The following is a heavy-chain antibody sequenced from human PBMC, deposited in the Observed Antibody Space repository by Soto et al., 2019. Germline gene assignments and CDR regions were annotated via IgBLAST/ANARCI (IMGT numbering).Heavy chain of an antibody. D-gene: IGHD3-22*01. V-gene: IGHV4-59*01. Sequence: SETLSLTCTVSGGSISSYYWSWVRQPPGKGLEWIGYIYYSGSTNYNPSLKSRVTISVDTSKNQFSLKLSSVTAADTAVYYCARSSWLHYYGMDVWGQGTTVTVSS. CDR3: ARSSWLHYYGMDV. J-gene: IGHJ6*02. CDR1: GGSISSYY. CDR2: IYYSGST.